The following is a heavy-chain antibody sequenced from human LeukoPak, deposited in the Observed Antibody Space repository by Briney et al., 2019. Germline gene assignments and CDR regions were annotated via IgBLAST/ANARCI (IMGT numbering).Heavy chain of an antibody. CDR1: GFTGSNNY. V-gene: IGHV3-53*01. CDR3: ARDPATWIQLWRDYYYYGMDV. Sequence: PGGSLRLSCAASGFTGSNNYVSWVRQAPGMGLEWVSAIHSSGATCYADSVKGRFTISRDTSKNTLYLQISSLRVEDTAVYYCARDPATWIQLWRDYYYYGMDVWGQGTTVTVSS. D-gene: IGHD5-18*01. J-gene: IGHJ6*02. CDR2: IHSSGAT.